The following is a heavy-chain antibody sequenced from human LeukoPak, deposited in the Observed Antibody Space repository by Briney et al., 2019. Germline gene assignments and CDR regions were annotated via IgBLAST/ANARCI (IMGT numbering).Heavy chain of an antibody. V-gene: IGHV4-59*01. J-gene: IGHJ4*02. CDR2: IHYSGTT. CDR3: GRYQLPDY. D-gene: IGHD2-2*01. CDR1: GASISGYY. Sequence: KPSETLSLTCTVSGASISGYYWSWIRHPPGKGLEWIGYIHYSGTTKYNPSLKSRVTISVDTSKNQFSLKLSSVTAADTALYHCGRYQLPDYWGQGTPVTVSS.